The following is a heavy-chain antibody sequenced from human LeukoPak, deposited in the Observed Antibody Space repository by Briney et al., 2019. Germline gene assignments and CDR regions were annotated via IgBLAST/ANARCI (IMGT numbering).Heavy chain of an antibody. Sequence: ASVKVSCKASGYTFTSYGISWVRQAPGQGLEWMGWISAYNGNTNYAQKLQGRVTMTTDTSISTAYMELSRLRSDDTAVYYCARERGYSGYDYVDYWGQGTLVTVSS. CDR3: ARERGYSGYDYVDY. CDR1: GYTFTSYG. V-gene: IGHV1-18*01. J-gene: IGHJ4*02. CDR2: ISAYNGNT. D-gene: IGHD5-12*01.